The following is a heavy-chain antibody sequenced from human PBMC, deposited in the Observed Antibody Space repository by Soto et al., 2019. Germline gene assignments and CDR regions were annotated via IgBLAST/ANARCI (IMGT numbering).Heavy chain of an antibody. Sequence: ASVKVSCKASGYTFTSYAMHWVRQAPGQRLEWMGWINAGNGNTKYSQKFQGRVIITRDTSASTAYMELSSLRSEDTAVYYCARDLGIVRGWYPFGQGTLVTVSS. J-gene: IGHJ5*02. CDR3: ARDLGIVRGWYP. CDR1: GYTFTSYA. D-gene: IGHD6-19*01. V-gene: IGHV1-3*01. CDR2: INAGNGNT.